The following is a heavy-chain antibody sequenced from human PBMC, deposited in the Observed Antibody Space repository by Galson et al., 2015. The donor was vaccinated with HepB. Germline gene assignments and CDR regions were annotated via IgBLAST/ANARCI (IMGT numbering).Heavy chain of an antibody. Sequence: SLRLSCAASGFTFSSYAMHWVRQAPGQGLEWVADISYDGGNKYYADSVKGRFTISRDNSKNTLYLQMNSLRAEDTAVYYCARGEDRWISQWLAFEYWGQGTLVTVSS. J-gene: IGHJ4*02. CDR3: ARGEDRWISQWLAFEY. V-gene: IGHV3-30-3*01. D-gene: IGHD6-19*01. CDR1: GFTFSSYA. CDR2: ISYDGGNK.